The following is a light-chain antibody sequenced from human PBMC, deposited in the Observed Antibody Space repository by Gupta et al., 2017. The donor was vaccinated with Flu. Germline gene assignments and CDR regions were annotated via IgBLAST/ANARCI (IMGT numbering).Light chain of an antibody. CDR1: QSISNS. Sequence: DFQMTQSPSSLSASVGDRVIITCRASQSISNSLGWYQQKPEKAPKSLIYGASSLQNGVPSRFSGSGFGTEFTLTISILHPEDFGTYYCRQYREYPITFGQGTRLEIK. V-gene: IGKV1D-16*01. J-gene: IGKJ5*01. CDR3: RQYREYPIT. CDR2: GAS.